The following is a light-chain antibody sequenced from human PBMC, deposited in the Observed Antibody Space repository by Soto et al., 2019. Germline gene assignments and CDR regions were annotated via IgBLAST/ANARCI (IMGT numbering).Light chain of an antibody. Sequence: EIIMTQSPATLSGSKGERVTLACRASQSVRGNLAWYQQKPGQSPRLLIYGASSRATGIPVRFSGSGSGTEFTLTISSFQSEDFAVYYCQQYNNWPFITFGQGTRLEN. V-gene: IGKV3-15*01. J-gene: IGKJ5*01. CDR2: GAS. CDR3: QQYNNWPFIT. CDR1: QSVRGN.